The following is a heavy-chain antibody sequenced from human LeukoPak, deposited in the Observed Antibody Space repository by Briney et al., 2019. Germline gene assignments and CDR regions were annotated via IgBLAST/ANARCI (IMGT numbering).Heavy chain of an antibody. J-gene: IGHJ3*01. CDR1: GYSFTSYW. CDR2: IYPGDSDT. Sequence: GESLKISCKGSGYSFTSYWISWVRQMPGKGLEWMGIIYPGDSDTRYSPSFQGQVTISADKSISTASLQWSSLQASDTAMYYCARRDYFDSSGSATTFDLWGQGTMVTVSS. D-gene: IGHD3-22*01. V-gene: IGHV5-51*01. CDR3: ARRDYFDSSGSATTFDL.